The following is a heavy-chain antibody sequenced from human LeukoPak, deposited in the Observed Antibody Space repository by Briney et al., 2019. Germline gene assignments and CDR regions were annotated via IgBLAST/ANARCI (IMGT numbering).Heavy chain of an antibody. Sequence: PGGSLRLSCAASGFTFSSYGMYWLRQAPGKGLEWVAALSYDGSNKYYADSVEGRFTISRDNSKNTLYLQMNSLRAEDTAVYYCAKKGDSSGYAFDIWGQGTMVTVSS. CDR2: LSYDGSNK. V-gene: IGHV3-30*18. D-gene: IGHD3-22*01. CDR3: AKKGDSSGYAFDI. J-gene: IGHJ3*02. CDR1: GFTFSSYG.